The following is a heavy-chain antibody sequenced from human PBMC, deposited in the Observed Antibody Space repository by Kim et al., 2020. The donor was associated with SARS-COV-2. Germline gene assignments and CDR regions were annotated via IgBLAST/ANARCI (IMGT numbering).Heavy chain of an antibody. Sequence: GGSLRLSCAPSGFTFSGSAMHWVRQASGKGLEWVGRIRSKANSYATAYAASVKGRFTISRDDSKNTAYLQMNSLKTEDTAVYYCTHKSIYYDFWSDGHGELDVWGQGTTVTVSS. CDR1: GFTFSGSA. CDR2: IRSKANSYAT. J-gene: IGHJ6*02. CDR3: THKSIYYDFWSDGHGELDV. D-gene: IGHD3-3*01. V-gene: IGHV3-73*01.